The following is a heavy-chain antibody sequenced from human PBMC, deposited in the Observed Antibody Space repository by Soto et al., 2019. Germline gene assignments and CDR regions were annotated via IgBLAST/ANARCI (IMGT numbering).Heavy chain of an antibody. CDR1: GGSISSGGYS. V-gene: IGHV4-30-2*01. Sequence: QLQLQESGSGLVKPSQTLSLTCAVSGGSISSGGYSWSWIRQPPGKGLEWIGYIYHSGSTYYNPSLXRXAXTXIDRSTNQFSLKLSSVTAAATAVYYCARGQVVAAQHWGQGTLVTVSS. CDR3: ARGQVVAAQH. CDR2: IYHSGST. J-gene: IGHJ4*02. D-gene: IGHD2-15*01.